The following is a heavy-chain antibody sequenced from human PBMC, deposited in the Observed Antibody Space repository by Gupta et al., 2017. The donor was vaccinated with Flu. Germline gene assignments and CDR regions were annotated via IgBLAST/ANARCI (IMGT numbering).Heavy chain of an antibody. J-gene: IGHJ4*02. D-gene: IGHD3-10*01. CDR3: TKEGRVATVSTGVMYYYGS. V-gene: IGHV3-9*01. CDR2: ISWNSVKV. Sequence: HWVRQAPGKGLEWVSGISWNSVKVDYADSVRGRFTISRDNAKSVLYLQMNSLTIEDTALYYCTKEGRVATVSTGVMYYYGSWGQGTLVIVSS.